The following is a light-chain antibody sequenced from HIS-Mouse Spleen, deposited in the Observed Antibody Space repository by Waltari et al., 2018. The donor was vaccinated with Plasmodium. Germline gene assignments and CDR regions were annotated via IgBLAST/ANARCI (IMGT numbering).Light chain of an antibody. J-gene: IGLJ2*01. Sequence: QSVLTQPPSVSAAPGQKVTISCSGSSSNIGNNYVSWYQPLPGTAPKLLIYDNNNRPSGVPDRFSGSKSCTSATLGITGLQTGDEADYYCGTWDSSLSAGVVFGGGTKLTVL. CDR2: DNN. CDR1: SSNIGNNY. CDR3: GTWDSSLSAGVV. V-gene: IGLV1-51*01.